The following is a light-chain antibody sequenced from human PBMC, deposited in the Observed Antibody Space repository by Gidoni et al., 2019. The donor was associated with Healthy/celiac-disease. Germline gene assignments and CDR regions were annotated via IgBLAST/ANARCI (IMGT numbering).Light chain of an antibody. CDR3: QQRRNWPPLT. CDR1: QSVSSY. Sequence: DIVFTQSPATLSLSPGERATLSCRASQSVSSYLAWYQQKPGQAPRLLIYDASNRATGIPARFSGSGSGTVFTLTISSVEPEDFAVYYCQQRRNWPPLTFGGGTKVEIK. CDR2: DAS. J-gene: IGKJ4*01. V-gene: IGKV3-11*01.